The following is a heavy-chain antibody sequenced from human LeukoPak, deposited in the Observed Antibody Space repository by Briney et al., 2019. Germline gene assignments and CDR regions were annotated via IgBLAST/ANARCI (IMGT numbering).Heavy chain of an antibody. J-gene: IGHJ4*02. CDR3: ATGGWYLDY. Sequence: GGALRLSCVASGFAFSNACMNWVRHAPGKGLEWVGRIKSKYVGGTTDYAAPVKGRFTISREDSKSTLSLQMNSLKTEDTAVYYCATGGWYLDYWGQGTLVTASS. CDR1: GFAFSNAC. CDR2: IKSKYVGGTT. D-gene: IGHD6-19*01. V-gene: IGHV3-15*07.